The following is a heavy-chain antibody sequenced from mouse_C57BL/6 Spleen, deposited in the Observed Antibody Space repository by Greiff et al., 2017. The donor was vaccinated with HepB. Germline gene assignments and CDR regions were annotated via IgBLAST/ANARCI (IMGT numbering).Heavy chain of an antibody. J-gene: IGHJ2*01. Sequence: VQLKESGPVLVKPGASVKLSCKASGYTFTDYYMNWVKQSHGKGLEWIGVINPYNGGTSYNKKFKGKATLTVDKSSSTAYMELNSLTSEDSAVYYCARAPSTTPVASYFDYWGQGTTLTVSS. CDR1: GYTFTDYY. CDR2: INPYNGGT. D-gene: IGHD1-1*01. CDR3: ARAPSTTPVASYFDY. V-gene: IGHV1-19*01.